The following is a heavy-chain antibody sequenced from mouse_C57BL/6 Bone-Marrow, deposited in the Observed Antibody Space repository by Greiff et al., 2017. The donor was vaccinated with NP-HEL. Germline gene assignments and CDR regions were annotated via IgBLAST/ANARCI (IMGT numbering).Heavy chain of an antibody. CDR1: GFTFSSYA. D-gene: IGHD1-2*01. CDR2: ISDGGSYT. J-gene: IGHJ3*01. V-gene: IGHV5-4*01. Sequence: EVKVEESGGGLVKPGGSLKLSCAASGFTFSSYAMSWVRQTPEKRLEWVATISDGGSYTYYPDNVKGRFTISRDNAKNNLYLQMSHLKSEDTAMYYCARENYYGLFAYWGQGTLVTVSA. CDR3: ARENYYGLFAY.